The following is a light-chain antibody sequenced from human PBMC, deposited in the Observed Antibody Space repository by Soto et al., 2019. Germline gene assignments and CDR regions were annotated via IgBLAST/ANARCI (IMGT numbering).Light chain of an antibody. J-gene: IGLJ2*01. CDR1: SSNIGAGSD. CDR3: QSYDNNLRGVL. CDR2: GNK. V-gene: IGLV1-40*01. Sequence: VVTQPPSVSGAPGQIVTISCTGSSSNIGAGSDVHWYQQSPGRVPKLLVYGNKHRPSGVPDRFSASKSGTSASLAITGLQADDEADYYCQSYDNNLRGVLFGGGTKLTVL.